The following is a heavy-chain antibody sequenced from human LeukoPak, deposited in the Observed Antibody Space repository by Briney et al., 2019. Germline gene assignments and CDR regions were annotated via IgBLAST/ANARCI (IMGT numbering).Heavy chain of an antibody. J-gene: IGHJ5*02. V-gene: IGHV3-9*01. CDR3: AKDLLSSSWYEGFDP. CDR1: GFTFDDYA. D-gene: IGHD6-13*01. Sequence: GGSLRLSCAASGFTFDDYAMHWVRQAPGKGLEWVSGISWNSGSIGYADSVKGRFTISRDNAKNSLYLQMNSLRAEDTALYYCAKDLLSSSWYEGFDPWGRGTLVTVSS. CDR2: ISWNSGSI.